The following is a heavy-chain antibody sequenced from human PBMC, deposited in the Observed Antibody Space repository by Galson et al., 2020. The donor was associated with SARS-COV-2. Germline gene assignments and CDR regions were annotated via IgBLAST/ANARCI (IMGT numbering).Heavy chain of an antibody. CDR3: ARVGGNDGWNWFDL. CDR2: IYYSGGT. Sequence: SETLSLTCSVSGGSMSKYYWSWIRQSPGKGLEWIGNIYYSGGTKYNPSLKSRVSMSVDTSENQFSLKLNYVTAADTAVYYCARVGGNDGWNWFDLWGQGTLVTVSS. D-gene: IGHD1-1*01. J-gene: IGHJ5*02. CDR1: GGSMSKYY. V-gene: IGHV4-59*01.